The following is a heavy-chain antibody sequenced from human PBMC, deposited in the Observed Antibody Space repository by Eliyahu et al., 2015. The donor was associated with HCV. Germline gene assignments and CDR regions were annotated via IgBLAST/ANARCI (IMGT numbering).Heavy chain of an antibody. D-gene: IGHD2-2*01. V-gene: IGHV4-31*02. CDR1: FLNSGGYY. J-gene: IGHJ5*02. CDR2: IYYSGST. Sequence: FLNSGGYYWSWIRQHPGKGLEWIGYIYYSGSTYYNPSLKSRVTISVDTSKNQFSLKLSSVTAADTAVYYCARGRYCSSTSCHNWFDPWGQGTLVTVSS. CDR3: ARGRYCSSTSCHNWFDP.